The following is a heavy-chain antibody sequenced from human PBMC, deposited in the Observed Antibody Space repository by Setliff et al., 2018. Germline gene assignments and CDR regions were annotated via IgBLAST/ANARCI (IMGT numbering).Heavy chain of an antibody. CDR1: GFTFSSYA. CDR2: ISGSSGNT. CDR3: AKNGFGVVALGVNNWFDP. V-gene: IGHV3-23*01. D-gene: IGHD3-10*01. Sequence: TGGSLRLSCVAPGFTFSSYAMSWVRQAPGKGLEWVSAISGSSGNTFYADSVKGRFTISRDNSKNTLYLQMNSLRAEDTAVYYCAKNGFGVVALGVNNWFDPWGQGTLVTVSS. J-gene: IGHJ5*02.